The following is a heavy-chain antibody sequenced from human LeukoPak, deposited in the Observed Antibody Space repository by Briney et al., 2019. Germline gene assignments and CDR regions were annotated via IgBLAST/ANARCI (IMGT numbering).Heavy chain of an antibody. V-gene: IGHV4-4*09. CDR2: IYTSGST. J-gene: IGHJ5*02. D-gene: IGHD3-3*01. Sequence: SETLSLTCTVSGGSISSYYWSWIRQPPGKGLEWIGYIYTSGSTNYNPSFKSRVTISVDTSKNQFSLKLSSVTAADTAVYYCARHGTYDFWSGYYRGRNNWFDPWGQGTLVTVSS. CDR3: ARHGTYDFWSGYYRGRNNWFDP. CDR1: GGSISSYY.